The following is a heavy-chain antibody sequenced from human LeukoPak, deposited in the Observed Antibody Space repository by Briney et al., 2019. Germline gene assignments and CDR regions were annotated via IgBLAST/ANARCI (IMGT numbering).Heavy chain of an antibody. V-gene: IGHV3-7*01. CDR3: AKGTGYSYAYSFDY. Sequence: GGSLRLSCAASGFTFSSYWMSWVRQAPGKGLEWVANIKQDGSEKYYVDSVKGRFTISRDNAKNSLYLQMNSLRAEDTAVYYCAKGTGYSYAYSFDYWGQGTLVTVSS. CDR2: IKQDGSEK. D-gene: IGHD5-18*01. CDR1: GFTFSSYW. J-gene: IGHJ4*02.